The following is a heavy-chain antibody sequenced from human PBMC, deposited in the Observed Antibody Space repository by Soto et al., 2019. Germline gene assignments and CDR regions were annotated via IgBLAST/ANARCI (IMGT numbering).Heavy chain of an antibody. CDR1: GYTFTGYY. V-gene: IGHV1-2*02. CDR3: ARIGQWELPGYYYYGMDV. Sequence: ASVKVSCKASGYTFTGYYMHWVRQAPGQGLEWMGWINPNSGGTNYAQKFQGRVTMTRDTSISTAYMELSRLRSDDTAVYYCARIGQWELPGYYYYGMDVWGQGTTVTVSS. D-gene: IGHD1-26*01. J-gene: IGHJ6*02. CDR2: INPNSGGT.